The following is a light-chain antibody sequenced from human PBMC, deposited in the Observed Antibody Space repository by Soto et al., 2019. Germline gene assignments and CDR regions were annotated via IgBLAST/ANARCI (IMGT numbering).Light chain of an antibody. Sequence: QSALTQPPSASGSPGQSVTISCIGTSSDVGGYNYVSWYQQHPGKAPKLIISEVSKRPSGVPDRFSGSKSGNTASLTVSGLQAEDEADYFYSSYAGSNDLVFGGGTKVTVL. CDR3: SSYAGSNDLV. J-gene: IGLJ3*02. V-gene: IGLV2-8*01. CDR2: EVS. CDR1: SSDVGGYNY.